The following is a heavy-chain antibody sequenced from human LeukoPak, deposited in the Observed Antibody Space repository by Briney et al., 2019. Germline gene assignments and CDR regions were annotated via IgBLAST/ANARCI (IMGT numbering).Heavy chain of an antibody. CDR1: GGSFSGYY. Sequence: SETLSLTCAVYGGSFSGYYWSWIRQPPGKGLEWIGYIYYSGSTNYNPSLKSRVTISVDTSKNQFSLKLSSVTAADTAVYYCASSHDSSGYYYDDAFDIWGQGTMVTVSS. D-gene: IGHD3-22*01. V-gene: IGHV4-59*08. CDR2: IYYSGST. J-gene: IGHJ3*02. CDR3: ASSHDSSGYYYDDAFDI.